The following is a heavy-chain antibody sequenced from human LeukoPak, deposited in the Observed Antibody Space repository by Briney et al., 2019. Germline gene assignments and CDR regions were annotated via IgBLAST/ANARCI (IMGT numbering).Heavy chain of an antibody. CDR3: ARGGVWQQLAVDY. D-gene: IGHD6-13*01. CDR2: IARNGGST. CDR1: GFNFINSA. V-gene: IGHV3-64*01. J-gene: IGHJ4*02. Sequence: GGSLRLSCAASGFNFINSAMHWVRQAPGKGLEYVSGIARNGGSTYHTNSVKGRFTISRDDSKNTLYLQMGSLRPEDMAVYYCARGGVWQQLAVDYWGQGTLVTVSS.